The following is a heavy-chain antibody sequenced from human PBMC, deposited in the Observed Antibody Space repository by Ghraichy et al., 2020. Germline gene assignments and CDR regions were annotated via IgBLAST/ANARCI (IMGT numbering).Heavy chain of an antibody. D-gene: IGHD3-22*01. V-gene: IGHV3-23*01. CDR3: AKDHDTSDYYPVWYFNL. J-gene: IGHJ2*01. CDR2: VSGSGVST. CDR1: GFTFSTYA. Sequence: LSLTCAASGFTFSTYAMSWVRQAPGKGLEWVSAVSGSGVSTYYADSVKGRFTISRDNSKNTLYLQMHSLRAEDTAVYYCAKDHDTSDYYPVWYFNLWGRGTLVTVSS.